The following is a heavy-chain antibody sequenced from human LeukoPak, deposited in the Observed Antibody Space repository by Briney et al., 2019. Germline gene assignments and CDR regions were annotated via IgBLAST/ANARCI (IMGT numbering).Heavy chain of an antibody. CDR2: INTAGSTT. CDR1: GFTFSTYW. V-gene: IGHV3-74*01. D-gene: IGHD3-22*01. J-gene: IGHJ4*02. Sequence: GGSLRLSCAASGFTFSTYWMDWVRQAPGKGLVWVSRINTAGSTTTYADSVKGRFTISRDNAKNTLYLQLNSLSVEDTAVYYCAREVVVIDHWGQGTLVTVSS. CDR3: AREVVVIDH.